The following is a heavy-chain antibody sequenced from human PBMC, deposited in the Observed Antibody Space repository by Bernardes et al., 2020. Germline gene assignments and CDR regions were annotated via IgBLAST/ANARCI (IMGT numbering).Heavy chain of an antibody. J-gene: IGHJ4*02. Sequence: GGSLRLSCAASGFTFSSYAMTWVRQAPGKGLEWVSTISGSGASTYYGDYVKGRFTISRDNSKNTLYLQLNSLRAEDTAIYYCAKAFGFGSSSWYFDYWGQGTLVTVSS. V-gene: IGHV3-23*01. CDR3: AKAFGFGSSSWYFDY. CDR1: GFTFSSYA. D-gene: IGHD6-13*01. CDR2: ISGSGAST.